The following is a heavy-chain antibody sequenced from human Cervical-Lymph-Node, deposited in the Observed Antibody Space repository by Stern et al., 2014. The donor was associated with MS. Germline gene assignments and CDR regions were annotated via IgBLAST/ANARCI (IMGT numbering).Heavy chain of an antibody. CDR2: TTWGGDRS. CDR1: GFNFDDYT. Sequence: VQLVQSGGAVVQPGGSLRLSCAATGFNFDDYTMHWVRQVPGKGLEWGGLTTWGGDRSDYRKSVKGRFTVSRDNSNRSLYLQMNSLTIEDSALYYCVKGDDFYGMDVWGQGATVTVS. CDR3: VKGDDFYGMDV. J-gene: IGHJ6*02. V-gene: IGHV3-43*01.